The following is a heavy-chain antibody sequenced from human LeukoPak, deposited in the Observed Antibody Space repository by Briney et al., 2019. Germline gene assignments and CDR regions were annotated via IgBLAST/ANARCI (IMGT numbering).Heavy chain of an antibody. V-gene: IGHV3-20*04. D-gene: IGHD3-9*01. J-gene: IGHJ6*02. CDR3: ARAILSDPKYYGMDV. CDR1: GFKFSDYG. CDR2: INWNAAST. Sequence: GGSLRLSCAASGFKFSDYGMSWVRQAPGKGLEWVSGINWNAASTGYADSVKGRFTISKDNAKNSLFLQMNSLRAEDTAMYYCARAILSDPKYYGMDVWGQGTTVTVSS.